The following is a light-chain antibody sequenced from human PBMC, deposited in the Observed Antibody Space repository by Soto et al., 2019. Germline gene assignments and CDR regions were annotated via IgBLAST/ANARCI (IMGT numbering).Light chain of an antibody. Sequence: EVVMTQSPATLSVSPGERATLSCRASQSVSINLAWYQQKPGQAPRLLIYGASTRATGIPARFSGSVSGTEVTLTISSLQSEDFAVYYCQHYNNWPPWTFGQGTKVEIK. J-gene: IGKJ1*01. CDR2: GAS. V-gene: IGKV3-15*01. CDR1: QSVSIN. CDR3: QHYNNWPPWT.